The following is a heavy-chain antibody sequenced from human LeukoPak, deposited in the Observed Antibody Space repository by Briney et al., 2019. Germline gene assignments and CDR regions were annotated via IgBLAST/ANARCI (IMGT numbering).Heavy chain of an antibody. D-gene: IGHD3-22*01. Sequence: GGSLRLSCAASGFTFSSYAMSWVRQAPGKGLEWVSAISGSGGSTYYADSVKGRFTTSRDNSKNTLYLQMNSLRAEDTAVYYCARGEGDYYDSSGYYETHNWGQGTLVTVSS. CDR3: ARGEGDYYDSSGYYETHN. CDR1: GFTFSSYA. J-gene: IGHJ4*02. V-gene: IGHV3-23*01. CDR2: ISGSGGST.